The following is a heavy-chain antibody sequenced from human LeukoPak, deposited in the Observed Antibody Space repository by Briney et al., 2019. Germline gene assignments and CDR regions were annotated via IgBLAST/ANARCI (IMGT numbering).Heavy chain of an antibody. Sequence: KPSETLSLTCTVSGGSISSYYWSWIRQPPGKGLEWIGYIYYSGSTNYNPSLKSRVAISVDTSKNQFPLKLSSVTAADTAVYYCARDLGYCSGGSCYSAFDIWGQGTMVTVSS. D-gene: IGHD2-15*01. J-gene: IGHJ3*02. CDR3: ARDLGYCSGGSCYSAFDI. CDR2: IYYSGST. CDR1: GGSISSYY. V-gene: IGHV4-59*01.